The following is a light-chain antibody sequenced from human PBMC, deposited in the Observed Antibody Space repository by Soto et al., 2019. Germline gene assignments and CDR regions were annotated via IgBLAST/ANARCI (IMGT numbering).Light chain of an antibody. CDR3: QQYNRYSLT. CDR2: DAS. Sequence: DIQMTQSPSTLSASVGDRVTITCRASQSISSWLAWYQQKPGKAPKLLIYDASSLESGVPSRFSGSGSDTEFTLTIHTLQPDDFATYNCQQYNRYSLTFGGGPKVEIK. CDR1: QSISSW. V-gene: IGKV1-5*01. J-gene: IGKJ4*01.